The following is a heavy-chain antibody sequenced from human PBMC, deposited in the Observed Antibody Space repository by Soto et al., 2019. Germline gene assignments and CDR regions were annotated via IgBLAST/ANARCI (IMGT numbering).Heavy chain of an antibody. CDR2: IIPIFDTA. V-gene: IGHV1-69*12. J-gene: IGHJ6*02. CDR1: GGTFSRYA. Sequence: QVQLVQSGAEVKKPGSSVKVSCKASGGTFSRYAISWVRQAPGQGLEWMGGIIPIFDTASYAQRFQGRVTITADESTSTAYMELSSLGSEDTAVYYCARGPPGLDYYNGMDVWGQGTTVTVSS. D-gene: IGHD5-12*01. CDR3: ARGPPGLDYYNGMDV.